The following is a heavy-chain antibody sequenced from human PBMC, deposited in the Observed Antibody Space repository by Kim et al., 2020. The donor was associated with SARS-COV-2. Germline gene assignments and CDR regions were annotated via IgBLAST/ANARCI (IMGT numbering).Heavy chain of an antibody. CDR1: GYTFTSYY. Sequence: ASVKVSCKASGYTFTSYYMHWVRQAPGQGLEWMGIINPSGGSTSYAQKFQGRVTMTRDTSTSTVYMELSSLRSEDTAVYYCARDRPIWMGAGGIDYWGQGTLVTVSS. V-gene: IGHV1-46*01. CDR2: INPSGGST. CDR3: ARDRPIWMGAGGIDY. D-gene: IGHD3-16*01. J-gene: IGHJ4*02.